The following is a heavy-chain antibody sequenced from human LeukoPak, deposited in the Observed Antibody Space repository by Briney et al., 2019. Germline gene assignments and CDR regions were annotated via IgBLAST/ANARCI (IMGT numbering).Heavy chain of an antibody. CDR3: AKDQVVVVTAIDY. V-gene: IGHV3-30*02. CDR1: GFTFSSYG. D-gene: IGHD2-21*02. Sequence: PGGSLRLSCAASGFTFSSYGMHWVRQAPGKGLEWVAFIRYDGSNKYYADSVKGRFTISRDNSKNTLYLQKNSLRAEDTAVYYCAKDQVVVVTAIDYWGQGTLVTVSS. CDR2: IRYDGSNK. J-gene: IGHJ4*02.